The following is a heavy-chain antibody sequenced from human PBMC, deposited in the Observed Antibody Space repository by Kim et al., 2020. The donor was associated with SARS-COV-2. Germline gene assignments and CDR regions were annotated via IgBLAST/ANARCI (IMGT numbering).Heavy chain of an antibody. CDR3: AREVYYYDSSGYLDY. V-gene: IGHV1-46*01. J-gene: IGHJ4*02. CDR2: INPSGGST. Sequence: ASVKVSCKASGYTFTSYYMHWVRQAPGQGLEWMGIINPSGGSTSYAQKFQGRVTMTRDTSTSTVYMELSSLRSEDTAVYYCAREVYYYDSSGYLDYWGQGTLVTVSS. D-gene: IGHD3-22*01. CDR1: GYTFTSYY.